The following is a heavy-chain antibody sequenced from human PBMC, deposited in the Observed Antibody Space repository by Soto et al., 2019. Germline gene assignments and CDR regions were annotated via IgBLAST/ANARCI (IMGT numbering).Heavy chain of an antibody. J-gene: IGHJ4*02. V-gene: IGHV4-59*08. Sequence: ETLSLTCTVSGGSISSYYWSWIRQPPGKGLEWIGYIYYSGSTNYNPSLKSRVTISVDTSKNQFSLKLSSVTAADTAVYYCARWPMVRGVSDYWGQGTLVTVSS. CDR3: ARWPMVRGVSDY. CDR2: IYYSGST. CDR1: GGSISSYY. D-gene: IGHD3-10*01.